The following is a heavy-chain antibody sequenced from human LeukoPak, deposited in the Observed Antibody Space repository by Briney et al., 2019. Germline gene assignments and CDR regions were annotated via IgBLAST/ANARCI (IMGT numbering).Heavy chain of an antibody. CDR2: INPNSGGT. CDR1: GYTLTELS. V-gene: IGHV1-2*02. J-gene: IGHJ1*01. CDR3: ASDPRGYSYGYASYFQH. Sequence: ASVKVSCKVSGYTLTELSMHWVRQAPGKGLEWMGWINPNSGGTNYAQKFQGRVTMTRDTSISTAYMELSRLRSDDTAVYYCASDPRGYSYGYASYFQHWGQGTLVTVSS. D-gene: IGHD5-18*01.